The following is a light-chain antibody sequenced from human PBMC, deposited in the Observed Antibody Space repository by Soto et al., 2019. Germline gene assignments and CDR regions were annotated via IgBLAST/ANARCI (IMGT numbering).Light chain of an antibody. J-gene: IGKJ5*01. CDR2: GAS. CDR3: QQYNTWRSIS. CDR1: QSVSSN. Sequence: EIVMTQSPATLSVSPGERATLSCRASQSVSSNLAWYQQKPGQAPRLLIYGASTRATGIPARFSGSGSGTDFTLTISSLQSEDFAVYYCQQYNTWRSISFDQGTRLEIK. V-gene: IGKV3-15*01.